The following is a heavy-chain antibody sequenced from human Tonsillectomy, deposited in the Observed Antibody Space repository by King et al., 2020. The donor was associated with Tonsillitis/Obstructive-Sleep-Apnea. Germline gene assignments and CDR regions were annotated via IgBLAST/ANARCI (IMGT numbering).Heavy chain of an antibody. V-gene: IGHV1-46*01. CDR2: INPSGGST. CDR1: GYTFTTYS. CDR3: ARAPSRYYHYMDG. J-gene: IGHJ6*03. Sequence: QLVQSGAEVKKPGASVKVSCKASGYTFTTYSMHWVRQAPGQGLEWMGVINPSGGSTSYAQKFEGRVTMTRDTSTTTVYMELSSLRSEDTAVYYCARAPSRYYHYMDGWGKGATVTVSS. D-gene: IGHD2-15*01.